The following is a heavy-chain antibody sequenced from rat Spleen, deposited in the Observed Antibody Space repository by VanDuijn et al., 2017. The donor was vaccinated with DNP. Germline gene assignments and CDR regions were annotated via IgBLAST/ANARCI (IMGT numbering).Heavy chain of an antibody. J-gene: IGHJ2*01. CDR3: AGRPPPTRGPFDY. Sequence: EVQLVESGGGLVQPGRSLKLSCAVSGFTFSDYYMAWVRQAPAKGLEWVATISNDGSSTYYRDFVKGRFIISRNNAKSTLYLQMDSLRSDDTATYYCAGRPPPTRGPFDYWGQGIMVTVSS. V-gene: IGHV5-7*01. CDR2: ISNDGSST. D-gene: IGHD1-4*01. CDR1: GFTFSDYY.